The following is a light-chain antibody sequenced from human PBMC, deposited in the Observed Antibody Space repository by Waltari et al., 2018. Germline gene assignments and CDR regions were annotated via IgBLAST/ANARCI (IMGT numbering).Light chain of an antibody. J-gene: IGLJ3*02. CDR2: DVN. Sequence: QSALTQPASVSGSPGQSITISCTGTSRDVGGYNYLSWYQQHPGKAPKLMIYDVNKRPSGISNRFSGSKSGNTASLTISGLQAEDEADYYCSSYTSSSTWVFGGGTKLTVL. CDR3: SSYTSSSTWV. V-gene: IGLV2-14*01. CDR1: SRDVGGYNY.